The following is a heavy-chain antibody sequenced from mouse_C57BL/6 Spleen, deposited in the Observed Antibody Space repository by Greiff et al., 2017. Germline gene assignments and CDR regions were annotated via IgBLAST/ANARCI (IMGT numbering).Heavy chain of an antibody. J-gene: IGHJ4*01. D-gene: IGHD4-1*01. Sequence: VQLHQSGAELMKPGASVKLSCKATGYTFTGYWIEWVKQRPGHGLEWIGEILPGSGSTNYNEKFKGKATFTADTSSSTAYMQLSSLTTEDSAIYYDARELGVYAMDYWSQGTTVTVTS. CDR1: GYTFTGYW. CDR2: ILPGSGST. CDR3: ARELGVYAMDY. V-gene: IGHV1-9*01.